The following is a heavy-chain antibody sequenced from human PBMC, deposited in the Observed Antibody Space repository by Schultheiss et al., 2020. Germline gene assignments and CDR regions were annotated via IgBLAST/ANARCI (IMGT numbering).Heavy chain of an antibody. D-gene: IGHD6-6*01. CDR3: ARDGGSEYSSSSSYFQH. V-gene: IGHV4-39*07. CDR1: GGSISSSIYY. Sequence: SETLSLTCTVSGGSISSSIYYWGWIRQPPGKGLEWIGSIYYSGSTNYNPSLKSRVTISVDTSKNQFSLKLSSVTAADTAVYYCARDGGSEYSSSSSYFQHWGQGTLVTVSS. CDR2: IYYSGST. J-gene: IGHJ1*01.